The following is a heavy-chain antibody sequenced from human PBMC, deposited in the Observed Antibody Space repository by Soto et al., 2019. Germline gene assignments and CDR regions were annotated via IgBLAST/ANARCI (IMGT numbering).Heavy chain of an antibody. CDR1: GGSITNSNW. J-gene: IGHJ4*02. CDR3: ARGPPIVGNTTPLDS. D-gene: IGHD1-26*01. CDR2: IYHAGST. Sequence: QVQLQESGPRLVKPSGTLSLTCTVSGGSITNSNWWSWVRLPPAKGLEWIGDIYHAGSTKYNPSLERRVTMSVDTSNNQFALTLTSVTAADTAVYFCARGPPIVGNTTPLDSWGQGTLVTVS. V-gene: IGHV4-4*02.